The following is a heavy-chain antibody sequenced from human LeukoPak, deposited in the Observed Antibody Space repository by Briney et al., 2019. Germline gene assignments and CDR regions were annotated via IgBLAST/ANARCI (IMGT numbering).Heavy chain of an antibody. CDR1: GFTFSSYS. D-gene: IGHD4/OR15-4a*01. CDR3: AREGAQDAFDI. CDR2: ISSSSSYI. J-gene: IGHJ3*02. V-gene: IGHV3-21*01. Sequence: PGGSLRLSCAASGFTFSSYSMNWVRQAPGKGLEWVSSISSSSSYIYYADSVKGRFTISGDNAKNSLYLQMNSLRAEDTAVYYCAREGAQDAFDIWGQGTMVTVSS.